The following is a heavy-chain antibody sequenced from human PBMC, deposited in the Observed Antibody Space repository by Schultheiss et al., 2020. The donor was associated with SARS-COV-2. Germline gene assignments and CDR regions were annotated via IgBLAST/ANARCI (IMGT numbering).Heavy chain of an antibody. CDR2: ISSSSSTI. CDR3: ARGYYDFWSGPHWLE. D-gene: IGHD3-3*01. V-gene: IGHV3-48*04. J-gene: IGHJ4*02. Sequence: GESLKISCAASGFTFSSYSMNWVRQAPGKGLEWVSYISSSSSTIYYADSVKGRFTISRDNAKNSLYLQMNSLRAEDTAVFYCARGYYDFWSGPHWLEWGQGTLGTVSS. CDR1: GFTFSSYS.